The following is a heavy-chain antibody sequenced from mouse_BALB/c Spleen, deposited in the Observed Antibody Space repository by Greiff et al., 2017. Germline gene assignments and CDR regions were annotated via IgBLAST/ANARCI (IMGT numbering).Heavy chain of an antibody. CDR1: GFTFSSYA. CDR3: ARDHGSSYVDY. J-gene: IGHJ4*01. D-gene: IGHD1-1*01. V-gene: IGHV5-9-4*01. CDR2: ISSGGSYT. Sequence: EVQVVESGGGLVKPGGSLKLSCAASGFTFSSYAMSWVRQSPEKRLEWVAEISSGGSYTYYPDTVTGRFTISRDNAKNTLYLEMSSLRSEDTAMYYCARDHGSSYVDYWGQGTSVTVSS.